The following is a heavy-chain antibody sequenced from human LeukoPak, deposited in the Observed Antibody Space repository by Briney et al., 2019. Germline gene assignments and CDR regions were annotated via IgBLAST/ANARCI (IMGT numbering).Heavy chain of an antibody. J-gene: IGHJ4*02. Sequence: PSETLSLTCTVSGASISIGSFYWSWVRQPAGKGLEWIGRIYTSGSTDYSPSLKSRVTISVDTSKNQFSLKLSSVTAADTAVYYCAREGDSGYCSGGSCYGWRNLDYWGQGTQVTVSS. D-gene: IGHD2-15*01. CDR3: AREGDSGYCSGGSCYGWRNLDY. CDR2: IYTSGST. V-gene: IGHV4-61*02. CDR1: GASISIGSFY.